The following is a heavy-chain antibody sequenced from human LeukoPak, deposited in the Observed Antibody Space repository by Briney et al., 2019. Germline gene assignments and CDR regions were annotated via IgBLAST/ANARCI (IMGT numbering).Heavy chain of an antibody. V-gene: IGHV3-21*01. CDR2: ISSSSSYI. Sequence: PGGSLRLSCAASGFTFSSYSMNWVRQAPGKGLEWVSSISSSSSYIYYADSVKGRFTISRDNAKNSLYLQMNSLRAEDTAVYYCARGAQYYDFWGGYYTWYFDYWGQGTLVTVSS. J-gene: IGHJ4*02. CDR1: GFTFSSYS. CDR3: ARGAQYYDFWGGYYTWYFDY. D-gene: IGHD3-3*01.